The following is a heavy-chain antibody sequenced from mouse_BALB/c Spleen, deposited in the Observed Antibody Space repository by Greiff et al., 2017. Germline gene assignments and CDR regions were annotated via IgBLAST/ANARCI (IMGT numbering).Heavy chain of an antibody. CDR3: ARNYRYDGYYAMDY. D-gene: IGHD2-14*01. J-gene: IGHJ4*01. V-gene: IGHV1-12*01. Sequence: QVQLKQPGAELVKPGASVKMSCKASGYTFTSYNMHWVKQTPGQGLEWIGAIYPGNGDTSYNQKFKGKATLTADKSSSTAYMQLSSLTSEDSAVYYCARNYRYDGYYAMDYWGQGTSVTVSA. CDR2: IYPGNGDT. CDR1: GYTFTSYN.